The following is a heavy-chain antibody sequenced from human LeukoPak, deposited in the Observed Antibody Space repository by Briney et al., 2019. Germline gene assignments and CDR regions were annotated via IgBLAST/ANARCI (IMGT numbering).Heavy chain of an antibody. CDR3: ARMRRYSSSWYPTDY. CDR2: IDWDDAK. Sequence: SGPTLVNPTQTLTXTCTFSGVSLSTSGMYVSWIRQPPGKALEWLARIDWDDAKYYSPSLKTRLTITKDTSKNQVVLTMTNMDPVDTATYYCARMRRYSSSWYPTDYWGQGTLVTVSS. CDR1: GVSLSTSGMY. J-gene: IGHJ4*02. D-gene: IGHD6-13*01. V-gene: IGHV2-70*11.